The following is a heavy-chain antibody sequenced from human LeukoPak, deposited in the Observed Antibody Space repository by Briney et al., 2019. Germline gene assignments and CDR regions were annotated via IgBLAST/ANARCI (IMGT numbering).Heavy chain of an antibody. CDR3: ARVSNDILTGYVDY. Sequence: GRSLRLSCAASGFTFDDYAMHWVRQAPGKGLEWVSGISWNSGSIGYADSVKDRFTISRDNSKNTLYLQMGSLRTEDMALYYCARVSNDILTGYVDYWGQGTLVTVSS. CDR1: GFTFDDYA. CDR2: ISWNSGSI. V-gene: IGHV3-9*03. J-gene: IGHJ4*02. D-gene: IGHD3-9*01.